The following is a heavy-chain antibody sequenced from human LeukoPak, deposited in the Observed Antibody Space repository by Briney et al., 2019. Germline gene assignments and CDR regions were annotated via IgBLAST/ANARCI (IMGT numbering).Heavy chain of an antibody. CDR3: TRSTYSSGWNLDY. D-gene: IGHD6-19*01. J-gene: IGHJ4*02. V-gene: IGHV3-49*04. CDR2: IRSKAYGGTT. CDR1: GFTFGDYA. Sequence: GGSLRLSCTASGFTFGDYAMSWVRQAPGKGLEWVGFIRSKAYGGTTEYAASVKGRFTISRDDSKSIAYLQMNSLKTEDTAVYYCTRSTYSSGWNLDYWGQGTLVTVSS.